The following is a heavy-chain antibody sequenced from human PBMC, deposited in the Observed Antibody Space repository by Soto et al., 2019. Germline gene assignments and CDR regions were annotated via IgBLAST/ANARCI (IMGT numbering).Heavy chain of an antibody. V-gene: IGHV1-18*01. CDR2: ISAYNGNT. Sequence: GPEVKKPGASVKVSCETSSYPLSFYGISWVRQAPGQGLEWMGWISAYNGNTNFAQKFQGRVTMTTDTSMSTAYMELRSLRLDDTAMYYCARGPRTQNYDPMTGYHRYWGQGTLVTVSS. CDR3: ARGPRTQNYDPMTGYHRY. J-gene: IGHJ4*02. D-gene: IGHD3-9*01. CDR1: SYPLSFYG.